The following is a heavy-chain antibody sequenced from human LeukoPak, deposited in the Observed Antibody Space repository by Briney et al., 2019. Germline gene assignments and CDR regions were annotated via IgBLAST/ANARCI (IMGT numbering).Heavy chain of an antibody. V-gene: IGHV1-8*01. Sequence: ASVKVSCKASGYTFTSYDINWVRQATGQGLEWMGWMNPNSGNTGYAQKFQGRVTMTRNTSISTAYMELSSLRSEDTAVYYCSSGLYYYDSSGSDLDYWGQGTLVTVSS. J-gene: IGHJ4*02. CDR3: SSGLYYYDSSGSDLDY. CDR1: GYTFTSYD. CDR2: MNPNSGNT. D-gene: IGHD3-22*01.